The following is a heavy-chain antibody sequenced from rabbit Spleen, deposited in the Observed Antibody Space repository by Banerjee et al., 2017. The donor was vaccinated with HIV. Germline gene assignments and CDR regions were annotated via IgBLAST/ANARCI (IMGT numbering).Heavy chain of an antibody. CDR1: GFSFSSNDY. J-gene: IGHJ4*01. CDR2: INAVTGKA. D-gene: IGHD1-1*01. V-gene: IGHV1S45*01. Sequence: QEQLVESGGGLVQPGGSLKLSCTASGFSFSSNDYMCWVRQAPGKGLEWIACINAVTGKAVYATWAKGRFTFSKTSSTTVTLQMTSLTAADTATYFCARDGDGGSSGYSFDLWGQGTLVTVS. CDR3: ARDGDGGSSGYSFDL.